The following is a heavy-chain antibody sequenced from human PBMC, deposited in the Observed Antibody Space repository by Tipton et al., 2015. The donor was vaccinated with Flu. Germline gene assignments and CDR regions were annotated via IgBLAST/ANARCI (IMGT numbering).Heavy chain of an antibody. Sequence: SLRLSCAVSQFTFSGHSMSWVRQAPGKGLEWVSAIGSAGDTYYLDSVKGRFTISRDNAKNSLYLQMNSLRVGDTAVYYCARGPLPDSNWYNGMDVWGQGTTVTVSS. V-gene: IGHV3-13*01. CDR2: IGSAGDT. CDR1: QFTFSGHS. CDR3: ARGPLPDSNWYNGMDV. D-gene: IGHD6-13*01. J-gene: IGHJ6*02.